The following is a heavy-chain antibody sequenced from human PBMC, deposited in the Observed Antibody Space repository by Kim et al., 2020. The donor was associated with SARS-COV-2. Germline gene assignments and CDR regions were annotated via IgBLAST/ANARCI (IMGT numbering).Heavy chain of an antibody. Sequence: GGSLRLSCAASRFTFSSYAMSWVRQAPGKGLEWVSGISGSGGSTYYADSVKGRFTISRDISKNTLYLQMNSLRADDTAVYYCAGGYATMVNYYYFGMDVWGQGTTVTVSS. CDR3: AGGYATMVNYYYFGMDV. D-gene: IGHD3-10*01. CDR2: ISGSGGST. J-gene: IGHJ6*02. CDR1: RFTFSSYA. V-gene: IGHV3-23*01.